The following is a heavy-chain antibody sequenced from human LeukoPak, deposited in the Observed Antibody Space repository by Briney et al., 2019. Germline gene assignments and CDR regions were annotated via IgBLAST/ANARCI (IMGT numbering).Heavy chain of an antibody. CDR3: ARHRSSWLIDY. Sequence: PGGSLRLSCAASGFTFSSYAMHWVRQAPGKGLEWVSGISDSGGNTYYADSVRGRFTISRDNSKNTLYLQMNSLRAEDTAVYYCARHRSSWLIDYWGQGTLVTVSS. CDR2: ISDSGGNT. CDR1: GFTFSSYA. D-gene: IGHD6-6*01. J-gene: IGHJ4*02. V-gene: IGHV3-23*01.